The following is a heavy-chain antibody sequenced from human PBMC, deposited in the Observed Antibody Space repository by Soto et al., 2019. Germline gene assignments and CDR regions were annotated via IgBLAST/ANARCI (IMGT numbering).Heavy chain of an antibody. CDR3: AKVFYYYDSSGYYYFDY. CDR2: ISGSGSTI. V-gene: IGHV3-23*01. J-gene: IGHJ4*02. D-gene: IGHD3-22*01. CDR1: GFTFSSYA. Sequence: ESLKISCAASGFTFSSYAVSWVRQAPWKGPEWISSISGSGSTIYYADSVKGRFTISRDNSKNTLYLQMSSLRAEDTAVYYCAKVFYYYDSSGYYYFDYWGQGTLVTVSS.